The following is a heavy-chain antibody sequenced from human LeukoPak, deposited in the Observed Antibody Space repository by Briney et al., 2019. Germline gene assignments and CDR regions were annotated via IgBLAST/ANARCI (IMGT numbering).Heavy chain of an antibody. Sequence: GGSLRPSCAASGFTFSSYAMSWVRQAPGKGLEWVSAISGSGGSTYYADSVKGRLTISRDNSKNTLYLQMNSLRAEDTAVYYCAKRGNCSSTSCYGYYFDYWGQGTLVTVSS. CDR1: GFTFSSYA. D-gene: IGHD2-2*01. CDR3: AKRGNCSSTSCYGYYFDY. J-gene: IGHJ4*02. CDR2: ISGSGGST. V-gene: IGHV3-23*01.